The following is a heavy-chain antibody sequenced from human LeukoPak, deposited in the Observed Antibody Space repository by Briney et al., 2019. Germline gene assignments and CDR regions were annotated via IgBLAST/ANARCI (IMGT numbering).Heavy chain of an antibody. J-gene: IGHJ1*01. CDR2: INPNSGGT. D-gene: IGHD3-10*01. CDR3: ARVYYYGSGSYSADAEYFQH. CDR1: GYTFTGYY. Sequence: GASVKVSCKASGYTFTGYYMHWVRQAPGQGLEWMGRINPNSGGTNYAQKFQGRVTMTRDTSISTAYMELSRLRSDDTAVYYCARVYYYGSGSYSADAEYFQHWGQGTLVTVSS. V-gene: IGHV1-2*06.